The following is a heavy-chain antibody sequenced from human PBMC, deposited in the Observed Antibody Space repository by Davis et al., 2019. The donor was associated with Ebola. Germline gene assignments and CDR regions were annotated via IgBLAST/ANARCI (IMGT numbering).Heavy chain of an antibody. D-gene: IGHD1-26*01. CDR1: GYTFTSYA. CDR2: INAGNGNT. J-gene: IGHJ6*02. V-gene: IGHV1-3*01. CDR3: ARDPVGADYYYGMDV. Sequence: AASVKVSCKASGYTFTSYAMHWVRQAPGQRLEWMGWINAGNGNTKYSQKFQGRVTITRDTSASTAYMELSSLRSEDTAVYYCARDPVGADYYYGMDVWGQGTTVTVSS.